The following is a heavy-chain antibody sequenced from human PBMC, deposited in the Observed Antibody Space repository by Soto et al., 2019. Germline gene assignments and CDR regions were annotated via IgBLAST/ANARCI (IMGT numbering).Heavy chain of an antibody. V-gene: IGHV4-61*08. D-gene: IGHD3-22*01. J-gene: IGHJ6*02. Sequence: SETLSLTCTVSGGSISSGGYYWSWIRQHPGKGLEWIGYIYYSGSTNYNPSLKSRVTISVDTSKNQFSLKLSSVTAADTAVYYCARHGYYDSSGKYYYYGMDVWGQGTTVTVSS. CDR1: GGSISSGGYY. CDR2: IYYSGST. CDR3: ARHGYYDSSGKYYYYGMDV.